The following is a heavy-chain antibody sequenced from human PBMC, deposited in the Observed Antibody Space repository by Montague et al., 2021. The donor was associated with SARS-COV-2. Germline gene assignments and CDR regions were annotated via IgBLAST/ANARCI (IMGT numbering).Heavy chain of an antibody. Sequence: SETLSLTCSVNGASLSGYYWSWIRQPPGKGLQWIGEVHESGRTNYMPTLGSRVTMSVDTSKKQFSLSLSSVTAADTAVYYCARDEGSSGHDYWGQGTLVTVSS. J-gene: IGHJ4*02. V-gene: IGHV4-34*01. CDR2: VHESGRT. CDR3: ARDEGSSGHDY. D-gene: IGHD3-22*01. CDR1: GASLSGYY.